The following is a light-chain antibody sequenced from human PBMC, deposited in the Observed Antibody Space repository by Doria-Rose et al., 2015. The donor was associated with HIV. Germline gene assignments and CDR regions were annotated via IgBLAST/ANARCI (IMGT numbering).Light chain of an antibody. CDR3: HQYGTSWT. Sequence: TQSPGTLSLSPGERATLSCRASQSFSSTYLAWYQQKPGQAPSLLIYDGSTRATGISDRFSASGSGTDFPLTINRLEPEDFALYYCHQYGTSWTFGQGTKVEI. CDR1: QSFSSTY. V-gene: IGKV3-20*01. J-gene: IGKJ1*01. CDR2: DGS.